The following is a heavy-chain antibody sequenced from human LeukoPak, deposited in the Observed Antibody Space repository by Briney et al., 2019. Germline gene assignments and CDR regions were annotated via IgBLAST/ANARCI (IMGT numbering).Heavy chain of an antibody. CDR3: ARDSGSSEYYFDY. J-gene: IGHJ4*02. V-gene: IGHV3-74*01. Sequence: PGGSLRLSCAASGFTVSSNYMSWVRQAPGKGLVWVSRIGSDGSSTSFADSVKGRFTISRDNAKNTLYLQMNSLRAEDTAVYYCARDSGSSEYYFDYWGQGTLVTVSS. CDR1: GFTVSSNY. D-gene: IGHD1-26*01. CDR2: IGSDGSST.